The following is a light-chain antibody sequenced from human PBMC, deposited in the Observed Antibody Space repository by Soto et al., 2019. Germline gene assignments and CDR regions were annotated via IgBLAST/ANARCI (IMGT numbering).Light chain of an antibody. CDR1: SSNIGAGYD. Sequence: QAVVTQPPSVSGAPGQRVTISCTGSSSNIGAGYDVHWYQQLPGTAPKLLIYGNSNRPSGVPDRFSGSKSGTSASLAITGLQAKDEADYYCQSYDSSLSVVFGGGTKLTVL. J-gene: IGLJ2*01. CDR3: QSYDSSLSVV. CDR2: GNS. V-gene: IGLV1-40*01.